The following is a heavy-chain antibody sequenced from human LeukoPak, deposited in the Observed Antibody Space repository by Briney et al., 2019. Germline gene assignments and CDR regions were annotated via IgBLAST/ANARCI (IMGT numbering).Heavy chain of an antibody. Sequence: ASVKVSCKASGYTFTGYYMRWVRQAPGQGLEWMGWINPNSGGTNYAQKFQGRVTMTRDTSISTAYMELSRLRSDDTAVYYCALSPGIAVDQYYFDYWGQGTLVTVSS. CDR2: INPNSGGT. D-gene: IGHD6-19*01. CDR3: ALSPGIAVDQYYFDY. CDR1: GYTFTGYY. V-gene: IGHV1-2*02. J-gene: IGHJ4*02.